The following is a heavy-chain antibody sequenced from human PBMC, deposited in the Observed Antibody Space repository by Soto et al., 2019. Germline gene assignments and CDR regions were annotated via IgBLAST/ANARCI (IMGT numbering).Heavy chain of an antibody. V-gene: IGHV1-2*04. CDR2: INPNSGGT. CDR1: GYTFTGYY. Sequence: ASVKVSCKASGYTFTGYYMHWVRQAPGQGLEWMGWINPNSGGTNYAQKFQGWVTMTRDTSISTAYMELSRLRSDDTAVHYCARDGGYCSSTSCPTNWFDPWGQGTLVTVSS. D-gene: IGHD2-2*01. J-gene: IGHJ5*02. CDR3: ARDGGYCSSTSCPTNWFDP.